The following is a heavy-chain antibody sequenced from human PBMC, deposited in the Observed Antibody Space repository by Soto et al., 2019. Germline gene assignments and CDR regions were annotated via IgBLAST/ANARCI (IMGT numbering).Heavy chain of an antibody. D-gene: IGHD1-7*01. CDR3: ALSRRITGTTGWFDP. CDR2: IFSNDEK. Sequence: SGPTLVNPTETLTLTCTVSGFSLSNARMGVSWIRQPPGKALEWLAHIFSNDEKSYSTSLKSRLTISKDTSKSQVVLTMTNMDPVDTATYYCALSRRITGTTGWFDPWGQGTLVTVSS. J-gene: IGHJ5*02. V-gene: IGHV2-26*01. CDR1: GFSLSNARMG.